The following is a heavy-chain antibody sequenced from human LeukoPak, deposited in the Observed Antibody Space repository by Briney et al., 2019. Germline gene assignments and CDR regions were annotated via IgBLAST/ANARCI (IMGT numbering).Heavy chain of an antibody. J-gene: IGHJ4*02. CDR3: AKDISEGVAVADN. D-gene: IGHD6-19*01. V-gene: IGHV3-9*01. CDR1: GFSFEDFA. CDR2: ISWNSGSI. Sequence: HPGRSLRLSCAASGFSFEDFAMYWVRQAPGKGLEWVSGISWNSGSIGYADSVKGRFTISRDNAKNSLYLQMNSLRAEDTALYYCAKDISEGVAVADNWGQGTLVTVSS.